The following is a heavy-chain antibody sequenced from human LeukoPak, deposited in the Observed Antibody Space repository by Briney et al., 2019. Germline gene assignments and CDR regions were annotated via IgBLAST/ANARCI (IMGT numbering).Heavy chain of an antibody. J-gene: IGHJ4*02. CDR3: ARGASRADY. CDR1: SLTFRSYN. CDR2: ISSSSSYI. V-gene: IGHV3-21*01. Sequence: PGGSLRLSYAACSLTFRSYNMNWVRQAPGKRPEWVSSISSSSSYIYYADSVKGRFTIYRDNAKNSLYLQMNCLRAEDTALYYCARGASRADYWGQGTLVTVSS.